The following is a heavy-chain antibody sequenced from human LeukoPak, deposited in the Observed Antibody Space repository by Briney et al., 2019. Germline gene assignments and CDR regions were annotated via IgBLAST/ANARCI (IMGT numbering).Heavy chain of an antibody. V-gene: IGHV3-20*04. CDR3: ARDRLGPSFSVSHFDL. Sequence: GGSLRLSCATSGFTIVDYGLSWVRRAPGKGLEWLCAINYNGAITDYADSVKGRFTISRDNAKNSLYLRMDSLRAEDTALYYCARDRLGPSFSVSHFDLWGQGTLVTVSS. J-gene: IGHJ4*02. CDR2: INYNGAIT. D-gene: IGHD3-3*02. CDR1: GFTIVDYG.